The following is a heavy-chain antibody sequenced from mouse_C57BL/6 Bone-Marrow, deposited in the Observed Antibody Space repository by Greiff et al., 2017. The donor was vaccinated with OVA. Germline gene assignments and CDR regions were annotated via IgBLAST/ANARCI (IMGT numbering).Heavy chain of an antibody. J-gene: IGHJ4*01. V-gene: IGHV1-62-2*01. CDR2: FYPGSGSI. Sequence: QVQLQQSGAELVKPGASVKLSCKASGYTFTEYTIHWVKQRSGQGLEWIGRFYPGSGSIKYNEKFKDKATLTVDKSSSTVSLALSRLTSEESAVYYCARHEEKGSYYARDYWGQGTSVTVSS. CDR1: GYTFTEYT. CDR3: ARHEEKGSYYARDY.